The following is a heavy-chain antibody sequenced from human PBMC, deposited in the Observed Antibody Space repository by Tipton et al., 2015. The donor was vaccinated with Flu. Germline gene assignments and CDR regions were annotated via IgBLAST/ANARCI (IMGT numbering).Heavy chain of an antibody. Sequence: TLSLTCTVSGGSISSGSYYWSWIRQPAGKGLEWIGRIYTSGSTNYNPSLKSRVTISVDTSKNQFSLKLSSVTAADTAVYYCAREVGDYYDSSGYYSYAFDIWGQGTMVTVPS. D-gene: IGHD3-22*01. J-gene: IGHJ3*02. CDR1: GGSISSGSYY. V-gene: IGHV4-61*02. CDR3: AREVGDYYDSSGYYSYAFDI. CDR2: IYTSGST.